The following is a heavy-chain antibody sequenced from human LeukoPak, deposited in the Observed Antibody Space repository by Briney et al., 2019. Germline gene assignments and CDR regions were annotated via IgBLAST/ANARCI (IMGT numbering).Heavy chain of an antibody. V-gene: IGHV4-59*01. CDR2: IYYSGST. J-gene: IGHJ4*02. CDR3: ARLALGYCSGGTCPYYFDH. CDR1: GGSINSYY. Sequence: SETLSLTCTVSGGSINSYYWSWIRQPPGKGLEWIGYIYYSGSTRYNPSLESRVTMSVDTSKNQFSLKLTSVTAADSAVYYCARLALGYCSGGTCPYYFDHWGQGTLVTVSS. D-gene: IGHD2-15*01.